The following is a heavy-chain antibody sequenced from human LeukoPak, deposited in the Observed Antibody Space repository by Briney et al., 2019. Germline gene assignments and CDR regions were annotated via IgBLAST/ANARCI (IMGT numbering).Heavy chain of an antibody. J-gene: IGHJ4*02. D-gene: IGHD3-22*01. CDR2: IYYSGST. CDR1: GGSISSYY. Sequence: PSETLSLTCTVSGGSISSYYWSWIRQPPGKGLEWIGYIYYSGSTNYNPSLKSRVTMSVDTSKNQFSLKLSSVTAADTAVYYCARDTYYYDSSGYLYFDYWGQGTLVTVSS. V-gene: IGHV4-59*12. CDR3: ARDTYYYDSSGYLYFDY.